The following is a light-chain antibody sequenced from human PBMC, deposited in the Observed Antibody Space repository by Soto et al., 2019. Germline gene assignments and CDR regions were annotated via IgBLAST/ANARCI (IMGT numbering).Light chain of an antibody. CDR1: SSDVGGYNY. CDR2: EVS. J-gene: IGLJ1*01. CDR3: SSSASSNTYV. Sequence: QSALTQPASVSGSPGQSITISCTGASSDVGGYNYVSWYQQYPGKAPKLIIYEVSSRPSGVSNRFSGSKSGNTASLTISGLQAEDEADYYCSSSASSNTYVFGTGTKVTVL. V-gene: IGLV2-14*01.